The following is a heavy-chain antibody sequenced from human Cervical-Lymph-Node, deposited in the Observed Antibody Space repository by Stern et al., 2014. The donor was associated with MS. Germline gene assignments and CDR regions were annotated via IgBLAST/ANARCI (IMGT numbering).Heavy chain of an antibody. V-gene: IGHV3-33*01. CDR2: IWYDGSNK. D-gene: IGHD2-2*01. CDR3: ARDQSLVVPAAMEYYFDY. J-gene: IGHJ4*02. CDR1: GFTFSSYG. Sequence: VQLVESGGGVVQPGRSLRLSCAASGFTFSSYGMHWVRQAPGKGLEWVAVIWYDGSNKYYADSVKGRFTISRDNSKNTLYLQMNSLRAEDTAVYYCARDQSLVVPAAMEYYFDYWGQGTLVTVSS.